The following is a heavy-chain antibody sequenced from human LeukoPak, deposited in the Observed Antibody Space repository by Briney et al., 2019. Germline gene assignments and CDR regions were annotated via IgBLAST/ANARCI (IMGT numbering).Heavy chain of an antibody. CDR2: ISSSGST. Sequence: PSQTLSLTCTVSGDSISSGDYYWSWIRQPAGKGLEWIGRISSSGSTNYNPSLKSRVTISVDTSKNQFSLKLNSVTAADTAVYYCARAPRGKIGTYYMDLWGKGTTVTISS. V-gene: IGHV4-61*02. J-gene: IGHJ6*03. CDR3: ARAPRGKIGTYYMDL. D-gene: IGHD1-1*01. CDR1: GDSISSGDYY.